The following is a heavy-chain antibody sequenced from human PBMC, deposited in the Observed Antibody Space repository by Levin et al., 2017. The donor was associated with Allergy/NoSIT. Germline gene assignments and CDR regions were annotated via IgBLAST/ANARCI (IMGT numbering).Heavy chain of an antibody. J-gene: IGHJ4*02. CDR2: IYLSGST. V-gene: IGHV4-30-2*01. D-gene: IGHD5-18*01. CDR1: GGSISSGGYS. CDR3: ARVAGYSYGYYFDY. Sequence: PCAVSGGSISSGGYSWSWIRQPPGKGLEWIGNIYLSGSTNDNPSLKSRVTMSVDRSKNQFSLKLSYVTAADTAVYYCARVAGYSYGYYFDYWGPGTLVTVSS.